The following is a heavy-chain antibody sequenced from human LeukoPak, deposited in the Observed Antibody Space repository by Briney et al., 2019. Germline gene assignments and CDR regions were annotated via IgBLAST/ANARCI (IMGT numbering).Heavy chain of an antibody. Sequence: SETLSLTCTVSGGSIKSYYWSWIRQPPGKGLEWIGQIYYSGSTNYNPSLKSRVTISLDTSKNQFSLKLNSVTAADTAVYYCARAMGGAGTVTDYWGQGTLVTLSS. CDR3: ARAMGGAGTVTDY. V-gene: IGHV4-59*01. D-gene: IGHD6-13*01. CDR1: GGSIKSYY. CDR2: IYYSGST. J-gene: IGHJ4*02.